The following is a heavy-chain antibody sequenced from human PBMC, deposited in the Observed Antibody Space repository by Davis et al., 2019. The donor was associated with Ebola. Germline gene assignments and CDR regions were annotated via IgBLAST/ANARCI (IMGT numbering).Heavy chain of an antibody. Sequence: LRLSCTVSGGSISRGGSYWSWVRQVPGKGLEWIGCIYYSGSTYYKPSLKSRVTISLDTSKNQFSLNLSSVTAADTAVYYCARDLRYDSSGSDYYFYMDVWGKGTTVTVSS. J-gene: IGHJ6*03. CDR2: IYYSGST. CDR3: ARDLRYDSSGSDYYFYMDV. V-gene: IGHV4-31*03. D-gene: IGHD3-22*01. CDR1: GGSISRGGSY.